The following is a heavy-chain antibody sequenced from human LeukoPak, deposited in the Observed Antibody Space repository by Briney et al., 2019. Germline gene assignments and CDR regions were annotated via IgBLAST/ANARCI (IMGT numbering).Heavy chain of an antibody. D-gene: IGHD6-19*01. CDR2: IYPGDSDT. V-gene: IGHV5-51*01. Sequence: GESLKISCKGSGYSFTSYWIGWVRQMPGKGLEWMGIIYPGDSDTRYSPSFQGQVTISADKSISTAYLQGSSLKASDTARYYCASRRDSGWYYFDYWGQGTLVTVSS. J-gene: IGHJ4*02. CDR1: GYSFTSYW. CDR3: ASRRDSGWYYFDY.